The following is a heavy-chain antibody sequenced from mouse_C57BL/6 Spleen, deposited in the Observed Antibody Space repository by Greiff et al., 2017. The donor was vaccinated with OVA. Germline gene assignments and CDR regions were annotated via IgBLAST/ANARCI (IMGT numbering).Heavy chain of an antibody. CDR1: GYTFTSYW. CDR3: ARRDGYYNFDY. D-gene: IGHD2-3*01. J-gene: IGHJ2*01. CDR2: IDPSDSYT. V-gene: IGHV1-50*01. Sequence: QVQLQQSGAELVKPGASVKLSCKASGYTFTSYWMQWVKQRPGQGLEWIGEIDPSDSYTNYNQKFKGKATLTVDTSSSTAYMQLSSLTSEDSAVDYCARRDGYYNFDYWGQGTTLTVSS.